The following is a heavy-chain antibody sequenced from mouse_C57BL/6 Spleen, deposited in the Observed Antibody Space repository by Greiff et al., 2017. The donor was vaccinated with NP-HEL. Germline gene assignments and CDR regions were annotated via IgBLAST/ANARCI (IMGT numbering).Heavy chain of an antibody. D-gene: IGHD2-3*01. CDR1: GYTFTSYW. Sequence: VQLQQSGAELVMPGASVKLSCKASGYTFTSYWMHWVKQRPGQGLEWIGEIDPSDSYTNYNQKFKGKSTLTVDKSSSTAYMQLSSLTSEDSAVYYCARSGDGYYVGFAFWGQGTLVTVSA. J-gene: IGHJ3*01. V-gene: IGHV1-69*01. CDR2: IDPSDSYT. CDR3: ARSGDGYYVGFAF.